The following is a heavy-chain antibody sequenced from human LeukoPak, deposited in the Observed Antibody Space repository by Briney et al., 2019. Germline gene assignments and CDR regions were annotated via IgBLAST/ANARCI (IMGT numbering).Heavy chain of an antibody. CDR2: ISYDGSNK. J-gene: IGHJ5*02. CDR3: AKTRGPSGTTGDWFDP. V-gene: IGHV3-30*18. D-gene: IGHD1-1*01. Sequence: GRSLRLSCAASGFTFSSYGMHWVRQAPGKGLEWVAVISYDGSNKYYADSVKGRFTISRDNSKNTLYLQMNSLRAEDTAVYYCAKTRGPSGTTGDWFDPWGQGTLVTVSS. CDR1: GFTFSSYG.